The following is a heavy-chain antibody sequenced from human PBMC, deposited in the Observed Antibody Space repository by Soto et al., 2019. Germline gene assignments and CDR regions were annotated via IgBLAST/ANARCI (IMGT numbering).Heavy chain of an antibody. CDR3: ARMEGIAVAGTGDAFDI. V-gene: IGHV4-4*02. J-gene: IGHJ3*02. D-gene: IGHD6-19*01. CDR1: GGSISSSNW. Sequence: QVQLQESGPGLVKPSGTLSLTCAVSGGSISSSNWWSWVRQPPGKGLEWIGEIYHSGSTNYNPSLKRRVTISVDKSKNQVSLKLSSVTAADTAVYYCARMEGIAVAGTGDAFDIWGQGTMVTVSS. CDR2: IYHSGST.